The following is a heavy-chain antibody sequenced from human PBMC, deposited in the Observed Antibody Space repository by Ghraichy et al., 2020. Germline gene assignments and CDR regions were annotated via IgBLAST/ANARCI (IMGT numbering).Heavy chain of an antibody. CDR2: MNPNSGNT. CDR3: ASRRTIFGVVNDY. J-gene: IGHJ4*02. Sequence: ASVKVSCKASGYTFTSYAINWVRQATGHGLEWMGWMNPNSGNTGYAQKFQGRVTMTRNTSISPAYMELSSLRSEDTAVYYCASRRTIFGVVNDYWGQGTLVTVSS. CDR1: GYTFTSYA. V-gene: IGHV1-8*01. D-gene: IGHD3-3*01.